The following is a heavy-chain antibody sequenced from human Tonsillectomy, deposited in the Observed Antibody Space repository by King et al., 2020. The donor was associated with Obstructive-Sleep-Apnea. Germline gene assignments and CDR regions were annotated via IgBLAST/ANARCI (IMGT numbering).Heavy chain of an antibody. CDR1: GYSFIYYG. Sequence: QLVQSGAEVKEPGASVKVSFKTSGYSFIYYGVAWVRQAPGQGLEWMGWISAYTGNTNYAQDFQGRVTVTTDTSTSTAYMELRGLRSDDTAMYYCARGGYSSGYVGYFDFWGQGTLVTVSS. J-gene: IGHJ4*02. CDR3: ARGGYSSGYVGYFDF. CDR2: ISAYTGNT. V-gene: IGHV1-18*01. D-gene: IGHD2-8*02.